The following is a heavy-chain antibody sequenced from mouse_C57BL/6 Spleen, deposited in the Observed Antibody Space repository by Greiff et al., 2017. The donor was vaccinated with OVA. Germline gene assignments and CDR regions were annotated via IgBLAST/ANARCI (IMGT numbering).Heavy chain of an antibody. CDR3: ARSGYDYYYARDY. Sequence: QVQLQQPGAELVRPGTSVKLSCTASGYTFTSYWMHWVKQRPGQGLEWIGVIDPSDSYTNYNQKFKGKATLTVDTSSSTAYMQLSSLTSEDSAVYYGARSGYDYYYARDYWGKGTSVTVSS. D-gene: IGHD2-4*01. CDR2: IDPSDSYT. J-gene: IGHJ4*01. CDR1: GYTFTSYW. V-gene: IGHV1-59*01.